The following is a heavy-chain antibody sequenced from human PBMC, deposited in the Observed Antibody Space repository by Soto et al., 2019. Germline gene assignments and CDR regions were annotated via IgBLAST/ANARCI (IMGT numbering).Heavy chain of an antibody. D-gene: IGHD2-2*01. V-gene: IGHV3-11*01. Sequence: GGSLRLSCAASGFTFGDYEMSWIRQAAGKGPEWVSFLSRSGNTIYYADSVKGRFSISRDNAENSLYLQMESLRVEDTAVYYCARGGYCSETSCPYAIHYYYGMDVWGQGTTVTVSS. CDR3: ARGGYCSETSCPYAIHYYYGMDV. CDR1: GFTFGDYE. CDR2: LSRSGNTI. J-gene: IGHJ6*02.